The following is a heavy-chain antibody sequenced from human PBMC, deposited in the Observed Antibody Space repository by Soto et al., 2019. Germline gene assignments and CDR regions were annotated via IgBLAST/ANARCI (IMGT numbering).Heavy chain of an antibody. CDR1: GGSISSSSYY. CDR3: ARRYFYDSSGYYSKGYYFDY. D-gene: IGHD3-22*01. Sequence: SETLSLTCTVSGGSISSSSYYWGWIRQPPGKGLEWIGSIYYSGSTYYNPSLKSRVTISVDTSKNQFSLKLSSVTAADTAVYYCARRYFYDSSGYYSKGYYFDYWGQGTLVTVSS. V-gene: IGHV4-39*01. J-gene: IGHJ4*02. CDR2: IYYSGST.